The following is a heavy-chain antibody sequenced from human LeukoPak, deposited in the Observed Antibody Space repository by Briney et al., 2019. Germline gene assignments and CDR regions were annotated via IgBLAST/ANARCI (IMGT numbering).Heavy chain of an antibody. CDR2: IIPILGIA. CDR1: GGTFSSYA. V-gene: IGHV1-69*04. D-gene: IGHD6-19*01. CDR3: ARGRSIGWYYFDY. J-gene: IGHJ4*02. Sequence: VASVKVSCKASGGTFSSYAISWVRQAPGQGLEWMGRIIPILGIANYAQKFQGRVTITADKSTSTAYMELSSLRSEDTAVYYCARGRSIGWYYFDYWGQGTLVTVSS.